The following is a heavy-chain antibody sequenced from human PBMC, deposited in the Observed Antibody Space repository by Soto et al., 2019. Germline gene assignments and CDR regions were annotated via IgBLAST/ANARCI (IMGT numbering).Heavy chain of an antibody. CDR3: ARSLNYDSSGPLDY. V-gene: IGHV3-20*04. CDR1: GFTFDDYG. CDR2: INWNGGST. Sequence: GGSLRLSCAASGFTFDDYGMSWVRQAPGKGLEWVSGINWNGGSTGYADSVKGRFTISRDNAKNSLYLQMNSLRAEDTALYYCARSLNYDSSGPLDYWGQGTLVTAPQ. J-gene: IGHJ4*02. D-gene: IGHD3-22*01.